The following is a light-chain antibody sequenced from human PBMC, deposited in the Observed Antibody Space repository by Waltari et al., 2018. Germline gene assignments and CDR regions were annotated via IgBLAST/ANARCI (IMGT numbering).Light chain of an antibody. V-gene: IGKV3-20*01. CDR2: GAS. Sequence: EIVLTQSPGTLSLSPGARATLSCRASRSVSRSLAWYQQKPGQAPRLLIYGASNRATGIPDRFSGSWSGTDFSLIITRLEPEDFAMYYCQHYVRLPATFGQGTKVEIK. CDR3: QHYVRLPAT. CDR1: RSVSRS. J-gene: IGKJ1*01.